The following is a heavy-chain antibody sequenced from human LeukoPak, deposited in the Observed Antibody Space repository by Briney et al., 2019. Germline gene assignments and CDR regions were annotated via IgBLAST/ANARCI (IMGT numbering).Heavy chain of an antibody. Sequence: NPSETLSLTCAVYGGSFSSYYWSWIRQPAGKGLEWIGEINHSGSTNYNPSLKSRVTISVDTSKNQFSLKLSSVTAADTAVYYCATWRYCSGGHCIGNYYMDVWGKGTTVTVSS. CDR2: INHSGST. J-gene: IGHJ6*03. D-gene: IGHD2-15*01. V-gene: IGHV4-34*01. CDR1: GGSFSSYY. CDR3: ATWRYCSGGHCIGNYYMDV.